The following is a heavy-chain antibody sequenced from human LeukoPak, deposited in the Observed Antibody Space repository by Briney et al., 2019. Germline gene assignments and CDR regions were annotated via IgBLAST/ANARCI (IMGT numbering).Heavy chain of an antibody. D-gene: IGHD1-7*01. Sequence: ASVKVSCKASGYTFTGYYMHWVRQAPGQGLEWMGWINPNSGGTNYAQKFQGRVTMTRDTSISTAYMELSRLRSGDTAVYYCAPNGVELVGDGFDPWGQGTLVTVSS. J-gene: IGHJ5*02. CDR2: INPNSGGT. V-gene: IGHV1-2*02. CDR1: GYTFTGYY. CDR3: APNGVELVGDGFDP.